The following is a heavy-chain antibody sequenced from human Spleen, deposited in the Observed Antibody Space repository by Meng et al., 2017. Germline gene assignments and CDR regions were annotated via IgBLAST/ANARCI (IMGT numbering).Heavy chain of an antibody. J-gene: IGHJ4*02. D-gene: IGHD2-15*01. CDR2: INPSGSGT. Sequence: GESLKISCAASGFTFSSYAMHWVRQAPGQGLEWVGIINPSGSGTSYAQKFQGRVTMTRDTSTSTVYVQLNSLTTEDTAIYYCARGSGTAVVVAAVDYWGLGTLVTVSS. CDR3: ARGSGTAVVVAAVDY. CDR1: GFTFSSYA. V-gene: IGHV1-46*01.